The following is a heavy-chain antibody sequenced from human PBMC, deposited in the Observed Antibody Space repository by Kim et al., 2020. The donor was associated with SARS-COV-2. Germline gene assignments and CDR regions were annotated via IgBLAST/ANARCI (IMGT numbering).Heavy chain of an antibody. J-gene: IGHJ3*02. CDR3: TTRPYSRTI. CDR2: GTT. D-gene: IGHD6-13*01. V-gene: IGHV3-15*01. Sequence: GTTDYAAPVKGRFTISRDDSKNTLYLQMNSLKTEDTAVYYCTTRPYSRTIWGQGTMVTVSS.